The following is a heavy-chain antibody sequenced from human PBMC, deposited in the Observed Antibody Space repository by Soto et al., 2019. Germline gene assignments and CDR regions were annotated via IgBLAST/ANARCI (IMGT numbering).Heavy chain of an antibody. CDR1: GFTFSSYG. J-gene: IGHJ4*02. D-gene: IGHD3-10*01. Sequence: QVQLVESGGGVVQPGRSLRLSCAASGFTFSSYGMHWVRQAPGKGLEWVAVIWYDGSNKYYADSVKGRFTISRDNSKNTLYLQMNSLRAEDTAVYCCARDREGVEYFDYWGQGTLVTVSS. V-gene: IGHV3-33*01. CDR2: IWYDGSNK. CDR3: ARDREGVEYFDY.